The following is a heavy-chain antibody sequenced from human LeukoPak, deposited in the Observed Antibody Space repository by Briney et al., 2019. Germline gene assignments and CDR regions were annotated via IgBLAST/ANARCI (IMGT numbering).Heavy chain of an antibody. D-gene: IGHD5-12*01. CDR2: ISSSGSTI. Sequence: GGSLRLSCAASGFTFSDYYMSWIRKAPGKGLEWVSYISSSGSTIYYADSVKGRFTISRDNAKNSLYLQMNSLRAEDTAVYYCARAPSGWLRFLDYWGQGTLVTVSS. CDR3: ARAPSGWLRFLDY. CDR1: GFTFSDYY. J-gene: IGHJ4*02. V-gene: IGHV3-11*01.